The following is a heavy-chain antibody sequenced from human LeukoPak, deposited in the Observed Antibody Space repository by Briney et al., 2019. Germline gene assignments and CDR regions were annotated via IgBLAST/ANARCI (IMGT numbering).Heavy chain of an antibody. CDR1: GYSINSGYY. J-gene: IGHJ4*02. V-gene: IGHV4-38-2*01. CDR2: LYHGGAT. CDR3: ARDRGYGGNDWDY. Sequence: SETLSLTCAVSGYSINSGYYWGWIRQPPGKGLEWIGSLYHGGATYSNPSLKSRVTIAVDKSKNQFSLTLSSVTAADTAVYYCARDRGYGGNDWDYWGQGTLVTVSS. D-gene: IGHD4-23*01.